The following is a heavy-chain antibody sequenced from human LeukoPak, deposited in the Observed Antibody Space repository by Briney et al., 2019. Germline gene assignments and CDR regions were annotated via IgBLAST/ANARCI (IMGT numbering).Heavy chain of an antibody. CDR1: GGSLSSSSYY. Sequence: PSETLSLTCTVSGGSLSSSSYYWGWIRQPPGKGLEWIGSIYYSGSTYYNPSLKSRVTISVDTSKNQFSLKLSSVTAADTAVYYCARAFPIAAAGHFDYWGQGTLVTVSS. CDR2: IYYSGST. V-gene: IGHV4-39*07. CDR3: ARAFPIAAAGHFDY. J-gene: IGHJ4*02. D-gene: IGHD6-13*01.